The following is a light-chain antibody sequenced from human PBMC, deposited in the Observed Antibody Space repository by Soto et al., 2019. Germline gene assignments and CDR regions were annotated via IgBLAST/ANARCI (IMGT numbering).Light chain of an antibody. Sequence: DIQMTQSPSSLSASVGDRVTITCQASQDISNFLNWYQQNPGKAPKLLIYDASNLETGVPSRFSGSGSGTDFTFTISSLQPEDIATYYCQQYDNLPLTFGGGTKLEIK. V-gene: IGKV1-33*01. J-gene: IGKJ4*01. CDR1: QDISNF. CDR3: QQYDNLPLT. CDR2: DAS.